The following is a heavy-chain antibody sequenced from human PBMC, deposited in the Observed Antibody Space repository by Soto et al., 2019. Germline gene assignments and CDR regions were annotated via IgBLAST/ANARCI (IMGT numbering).Heavy chain of an antibody. CDR2: INAGNGNT. D-gene: IGHD2-15*01. V-gene: IGHV1-3*01. CDR1: GYTFTSYA. J-gene: IGHJ4*02. Sequence: QVQLVQSGAEVKKPGASVKVSCKASGYTFTSYAMHWVRQAPGQRLEWMGWINAGNGNTKYSQNLQGRVTITRDTSASTAYMELRSLRSEDTAVYYCARGPGGPDGPGDYWGQGALVTVSS. CDR3: ARGPGGPDGPGDY.